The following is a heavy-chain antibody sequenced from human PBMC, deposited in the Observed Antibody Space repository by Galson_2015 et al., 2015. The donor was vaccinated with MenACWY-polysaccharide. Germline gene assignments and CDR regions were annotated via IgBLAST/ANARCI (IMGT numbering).Heavy chain of an antibody. J-gene: IGHJ3*01. Sequence: SVKVSCKASGYTFTSYGITWVRQAPGQGLECMGWISSYNGNTNYAQNLQGRVTFTIDTATSTAYMELRSLTSDNTPVYYCARETYRACWSGFYHDAFDVWGQGTMVTVSS. CDR3: ARETYRACWSGFYHDAFDV. V-gene: IGHV1-18*01. CDR1: GYTFTSYG. CDR2: ISSYNGNT. D-gene: IGHD3-3*01.